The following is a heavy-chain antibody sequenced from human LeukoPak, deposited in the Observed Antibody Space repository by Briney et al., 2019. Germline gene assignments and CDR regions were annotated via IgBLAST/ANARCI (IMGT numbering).Heavy chain of an antibody. D-gene: IGHD6-6*01. CDR2: IAVTPDGPAT. V-gene: IGHV3-15*04. Sequence: GGSLRLSCAASGFTFNLAWMSWVRQTPGKGLQWVARIAVTPDGPATDYATPVRGRFTISRDDSRNMVYLQMSSLRTDDTAVYYCVRSSTWDKRFYLDQWGQGTLVTVSS. CDR1: GFTFNLAW. J-gene: IGHJ4*02. CDR3: VRSSTWDKRFYLDQ.